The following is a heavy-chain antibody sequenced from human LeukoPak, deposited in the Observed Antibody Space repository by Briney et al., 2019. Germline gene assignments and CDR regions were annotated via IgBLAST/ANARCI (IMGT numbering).Heavy chain of an antibody. J-gene: IGHJ4*02. V-gene: IGHV3-30*03. Sequence: AGGSLRLSCAASGFTFSSYSMNWVRQAPGKGLEWVAVISYDGSLKFSADSVKGRFTISRDNSKNTLYLQMNSLRDEDTAVYYCARQWFGELFPPHDYWGQGTLVTVSS. CDR2: ISYDGSLK. CDR3: ARQWFGELFPPHDY. D-gene: IGHD3-10*01. CDR1: GFTFSSYS.